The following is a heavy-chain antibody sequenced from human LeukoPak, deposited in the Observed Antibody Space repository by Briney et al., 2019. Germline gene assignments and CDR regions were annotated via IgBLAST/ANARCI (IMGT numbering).Heavy chain of an antibody. V-gene: IGHV3-48*03. J-gene: IGHJ6*02. Sequence: GGSLRLSCAASGFTFSSYEMNWVRQAPGKGLEWVSYISSSGSTIYYADSVKGRFTISRDNAKNSLYSQMNSLRAEDTAVYYCARDLRYYYDSSGYYYGMDVWGQGTTVTVSS. CDR1: GFTFSSYE. CDR2: ISSSGSTI. CDR3: ARDLRYYYDSSGYYYGMDV. D-gene: IGHD3-22*01.